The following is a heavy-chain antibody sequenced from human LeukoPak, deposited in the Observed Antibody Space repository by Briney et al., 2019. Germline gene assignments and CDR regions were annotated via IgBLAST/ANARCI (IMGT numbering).Heavy chain of an antibody. CDR3: ARQYYYDSPFDY. D-gene: IGHD3-22*01. J-gene: IGHJ4*02. CDR2: IYYSGST. CDR1: GGSISSYY. V-gene: IGHV4-59*01. Sequence: SETLSLTCTVSGGSISSYYWSWIRQPPGKGLEWIGYIYYSGSTNYSPSLKSRVTISVDTSKNQFSLKLSSVTAADTAVYYCARQYYYDSPFDYWGQGILVTVSS.